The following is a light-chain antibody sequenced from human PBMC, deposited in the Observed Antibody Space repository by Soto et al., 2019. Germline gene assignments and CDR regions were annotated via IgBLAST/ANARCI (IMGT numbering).Light chain of an antibody. CDR3: EQRSSWPPGWT. CDR1: QSVSSY. CDR2: DAS. V-gene: IGKV3-11*01. Sequence: EIVLTQSPAPLSLSPGERATLSCRASQSVSSYLHWYQQKPGQAPRLLIYDASNRATGIPARFSGSGSGTDFTLTISSLEPEDFAVYYCEQRSSWPPGWTCGQGTKVE. J-gene: IGKJ1*01.